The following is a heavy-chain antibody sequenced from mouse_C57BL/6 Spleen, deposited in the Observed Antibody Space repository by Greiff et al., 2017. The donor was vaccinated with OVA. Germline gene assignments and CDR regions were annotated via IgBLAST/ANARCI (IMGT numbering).Heavy chain of an antibody. CDR3: ARGGKYGNYYFDY. Sequence: VQLQQSGAELMKPGASVKLFCKATGYTFTGYWIEWVKQRPGHGLEWIGEILPGSGSTNYNEKFKGKATFTADTSSNTAYRQLSSLTTEDAAIYYCARGGKYGNYYFDYWGKGTTLTVSS. CDR1: GYTFTGYW. J-gene: IGHJ2*01. V-gene: IGHV1-9*01. CDR2: ILPGSGST. D-gene: IGHD2-1*01.